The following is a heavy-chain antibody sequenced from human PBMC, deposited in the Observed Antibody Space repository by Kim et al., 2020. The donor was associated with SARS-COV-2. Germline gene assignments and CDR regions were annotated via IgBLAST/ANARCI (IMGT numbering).Heavy chain of an antibody. J-gene: IGHJ6*02. CDR3: AKDSDPKVGATYYYYGMDV. CDR1: GFTFSSYG. D-gene: IGHD1-26*01. V-gene: IGHV3-30*18. Sequence: GGSLRLSCAASGFTFSSYGMHWVRQAPGKGLEWVAVISYDGSNKYYADSVKGRFTISRDNSKNTLYLQMNSLRAEDTAVYYCAKDSDPKVGATYYYYGMDVWGQGTTVTVSS. CDR2: ISYDGSNK.